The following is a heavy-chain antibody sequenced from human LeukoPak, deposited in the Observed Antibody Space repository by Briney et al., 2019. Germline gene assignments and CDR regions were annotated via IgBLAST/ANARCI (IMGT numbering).Heavy chain of an antibody. CDR1: GFTLSSNY. CDR3: ARDAGGYSYGLPRSVDY. D-gene: IGHD5-18*01. V-gene: IGHV3-66*02. J-gene: IGHJ4*02. CDR2: IYSGGST. Sequence: PGGSLRLSCAASGFTLSSNYMSWVRHAPGKGLEWVSVIYSGGSTDYADSVKGRFTISRDNPKNTLYLQMNSLRAQDTALYYCARDAGGYSYGLPRSVDYWGQGTLVTVSS.